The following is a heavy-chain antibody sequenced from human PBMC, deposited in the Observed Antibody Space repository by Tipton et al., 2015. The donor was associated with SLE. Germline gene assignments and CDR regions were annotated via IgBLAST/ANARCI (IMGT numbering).Heavy chain of an antibody. Sequence: TLSLTCAVYGGSFSGYYWSWIRQPPGKGLEWIGEINHSGSTNYNPSLKSRVTISVDTSKNQFSLKLSSVTAADTAVYYCAGATYYDFWSGYLFDYWGQGTLVTVSS. V-gene: IGHV4-34*01. J-gene: IGHJ4*02. D-gene: IGHD3-3*01. CDR3: AGATYYDFWSGYLFDY. CDR1: GGSFSGYY. CDR2: INHSGST.